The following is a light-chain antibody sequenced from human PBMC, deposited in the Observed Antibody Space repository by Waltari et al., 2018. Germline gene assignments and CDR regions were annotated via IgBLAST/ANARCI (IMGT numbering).Light chain of an antibody. CDR2: VNN. Sequence: QSVLTQPPSVSGAPGQRVTIPCTGSSSNIGAGYDVSWYQHFPGTAPKLLIYVNNTRPSGVPDRFSGSKSDTSASLAITGLQAEDEADYYCQSYDGNLSDVIFGGGTKLTVL. J-gene: IGLJ2*01. CDR1: SSNIGAGYD. V-gene: IGLV1-40*01. CDR3: QSYDGNLSDVI.